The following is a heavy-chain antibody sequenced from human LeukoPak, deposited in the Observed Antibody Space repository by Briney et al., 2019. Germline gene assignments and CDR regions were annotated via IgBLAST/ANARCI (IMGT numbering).Heavy chain of an antibody. V-gene: IGHV3-23*01. J-gene: IGHJ4*02. Sequence: PGGSLRLSXAASGFTFSSYAMSWVRQAPGKGLEWVSAISGSGGSTYYADSVKGRFTISRDNSKNTLYLQMNSLRAEDTAVYYCAKATYDSSGYYQSYYFDYWGQGTLVTVSS. CDR3: AKATYDSSGYYQSYYFDY. CDR1: GFTFSSYA. CDR2: ISGSGGST. D-gene: IGHD3-22*01.